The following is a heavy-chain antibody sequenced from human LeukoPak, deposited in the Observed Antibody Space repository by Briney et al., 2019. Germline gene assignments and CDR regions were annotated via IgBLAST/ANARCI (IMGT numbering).Heavy chain of an antibody. V-gene: IGHV1-8*02. D-gene: IGHD6-13*01. CDR2: MNPNSGNT. CDR1: GGTFSSYA. J-gene: IGHJ4*02. CDR3: ARGRGSSSWYLDFDY. Sequence: ASVKVSCKASGGTFSSYAINWVRQATGQGLEWMGWMNPNSGNTGYAQKFQGRVTMTRNTSISTAYMELSSLRSEDTAVYYCARGRGSSSWYLDFDYWGQGTLVTVSS.